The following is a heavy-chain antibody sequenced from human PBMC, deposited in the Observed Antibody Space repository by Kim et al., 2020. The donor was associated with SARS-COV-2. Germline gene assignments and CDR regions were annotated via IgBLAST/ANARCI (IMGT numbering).Heavy chain of an antibody. D-gene: IGHD3-3*01. CDR2: IYTSGST. V-gene: IGHV4-61*02. J-gene: IGHJ6*02. Sequence: TLSLTCTVSGGSISSGSYYWSWIRQPAGKGLEWIGRIYTSGSTNYNPSLKSRVTISVDTSKNQFSLKLSSVTAADTAVYYCAREARLDYDFWSGYYRSYYYYYGMDVWGQGTTVTVSS. CDR3: AREARLDYDFWSGYYRSYYYYYGMDV. CDR1: GGSISSGSYY.